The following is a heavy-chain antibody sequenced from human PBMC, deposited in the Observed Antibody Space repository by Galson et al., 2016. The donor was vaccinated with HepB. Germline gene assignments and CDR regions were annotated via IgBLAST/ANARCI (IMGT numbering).Heavy chain of an antibody. V-gene: IGHV4-4*07. CDR3: VRVLRNDYGDYYFDY. Sequence: SCKASGYTVTSYDMNWIRQSAERGLEWIGRLYTSGSTIYNPSLKSRVTMSADTSKDLPSLELTSVRAADTAIYYCVRVLRNDYGDYYFDYRGRGTLVTVSS. CDR1: GYTVTSYD. CDR2: LYTSGST. J-gene: IGHJ4*02. D-gene: IGHD4-17*01.